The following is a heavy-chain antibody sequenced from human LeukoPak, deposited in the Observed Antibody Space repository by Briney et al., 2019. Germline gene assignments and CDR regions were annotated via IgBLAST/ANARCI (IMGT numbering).Heavy chain of an antibody. Sequence: GGSLRLSCAASGFTFSSYSMNWVRQAPGKGLEWVSVIYSADSTYYADSVKGRFTLSRDNSKNTLYLQMNSLRAEDTAVYFCAYGGALDYWGQGTLVTVSS. D-gene: IGHD3-10*01. CDR3: AYGGALDY. V-gene: IGHV3-53*01. CDR2: IYSADST. J-gene: IGHJ4*02. CDR1: GFTFSSYS.